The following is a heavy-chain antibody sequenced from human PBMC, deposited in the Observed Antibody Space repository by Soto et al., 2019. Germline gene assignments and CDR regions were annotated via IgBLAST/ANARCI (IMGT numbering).Heavy chain of an antibody. CDR1: GYSFTNHW. V-gene: IGHV5-51*01. CDR2: VYPGDSDI. CDR3: ARRTNAVAGADYYYGLDV. D-gene: IGHD6-19*01. Sequence: GESLKISCKCSGYSFTNHWIAWVRQMPGKGLEWMGIVYPGDSDIRYSPSFQGQVTNSADKSITTAYLQWSNLKASDTAMYYCARRTNAVAGADYYYGLDVWGQGTTVTVSS. J-gene: IGHJ6*02.